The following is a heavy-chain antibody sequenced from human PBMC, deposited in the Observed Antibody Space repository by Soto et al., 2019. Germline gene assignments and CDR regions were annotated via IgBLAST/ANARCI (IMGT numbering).Heavy chain of an antibody. V-gene: IGHV1-18*01. J-gene: IGHJ2*01. Sequence: QVQLVQSGAEVKKPGASVKVSCKASGYTFTSYGISWVRQAPGQGLEWMGWISAYNGNTNYAQKLQGRVTMTTDTSTSTANMSLRSLRSDDTAVYYCARERIAAAGERGYFDLWGRGTLVPVSS. CDR3: ARERIAAAGERGYFDL. CDR2: ISAYNGNT. CDR1: GYTFTSYG. D-gene: IGHD6-13*01.